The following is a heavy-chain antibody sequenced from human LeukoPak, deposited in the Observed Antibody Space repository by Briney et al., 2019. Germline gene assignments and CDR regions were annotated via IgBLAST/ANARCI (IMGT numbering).Heavy chain of an antibody. V-gene: IGHV1-2*02. CDR2: INPNSGGT. D-gene: IGHD6-13*01. CDR1: GYTFTGYY. J-gene: IGHJ1*01. Sequence: ASVKVSCKASGYTFTGYYMHWVRQAPGQGLEWMGWINPNSGGTKYAKKFQGRVTVTRDTSISTGYMELSRLRSDDTAVYYCARGEVSSWYDYFQHWGQGSLVTVSS. CDR3: ARGEVSSWYDYFQH.